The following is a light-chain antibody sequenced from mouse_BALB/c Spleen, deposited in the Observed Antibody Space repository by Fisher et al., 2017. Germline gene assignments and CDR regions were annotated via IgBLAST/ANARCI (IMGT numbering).Light chain of an antibody. CDR1: SSVSY. CDR3: QQGSSIPFT. CDR2: DTS. Sequence: DIVMTQTTAIMSASPGEKVTMTCSASSSVSYMHWYQQKSSTSPKLWIYDTSKLASGVPGRFSGSGSGNSYSLTISSMEAEDVATYYCQQGSSIPFTFGSGTKLEIK. V-gene: IGKV4-63*01. J-gene: IGKJ4*01.